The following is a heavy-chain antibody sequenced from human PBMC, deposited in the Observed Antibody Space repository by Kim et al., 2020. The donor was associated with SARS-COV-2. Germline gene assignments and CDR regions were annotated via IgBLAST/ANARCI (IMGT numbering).Heavy chain of an antibody. V-gene: IGHV4-34*01. Sequence: SETLSLTCAVYCGSFSGYYWSWIRQPPGKGLEWIGEINHSGSTNYNPSLKSRVTISVDTSKNQFSLKLSSVTAADTAVYYCAHGDYRFYYYYGMDVWGQGTTVTVSS. CDR1: CGSFSGYY. D-gene: IGHD4-17*01. J-gene: IGHJ6*02. CDR3: AHGDYRFYYYYGMDV. CDR2: INHSGST.